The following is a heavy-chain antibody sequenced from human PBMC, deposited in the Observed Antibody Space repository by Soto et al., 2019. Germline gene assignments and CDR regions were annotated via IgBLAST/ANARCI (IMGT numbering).Heavy chain of an antibody. Sequence: EVQLVESGGGLVQPGGSLRLSCAASRFTVSSNYMTWVRQAPGKGLEWVSVIYPGGTTYYADSVKGRFTISRDNSKTTLYLQMNGLRAEDTAVYYCASQRELLLWFDIWGQGTLVTVSS. CDR3: ASQRELLLWFDI. CDR1: RFTVSSNY. J-gene: IGHJ5*02. V-gene: IGHV3-66*04. D-gene: IGHD3-22*01. CDR2: IYPGGTT.